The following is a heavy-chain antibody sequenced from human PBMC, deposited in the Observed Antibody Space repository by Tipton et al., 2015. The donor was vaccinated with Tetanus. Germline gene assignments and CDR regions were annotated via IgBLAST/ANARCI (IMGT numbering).Heavy chain of an antibody. Sequence: TLSLTCTMSGDSISRFYWSWIRQPPGKGLEWIGHIYYSGSANYNPSLKSRVSISVDTSNDQFSLRLTSVTAADTAIYYCARFSYDSGGFYSYFDYWGRGTLVTVSS. V-gene: IGHV4-59*01. CDR3: ARFSYDSGGFYSYFDY. CDR1: GDSISRFY. CDR2: IYYSGSA. D-gene: IGHD3-22*01. J-gene: IGHJ4*02.